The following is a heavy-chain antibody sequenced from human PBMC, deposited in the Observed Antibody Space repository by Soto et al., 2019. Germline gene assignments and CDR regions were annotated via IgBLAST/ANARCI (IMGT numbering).Heavy chain of an antibody. V-gene: IGHV1-69*12. D-gene: IGHD5-12*01. CDR2: IIPIFGTA. CDR3: ASSVAKYYYSGMDV. J-gene: IGHJ6*02. Sequence: QVQLVQSGAEVKKPGSSVKVSCKASGGTFSSYAISWVRQAPGQGLEWMGGIIPIFGTANYAQKFQGRVTITADESTSTAYMELRSLGSEDTSVYYCASSVAKYYYSGMDVWGQGTTVTVSS. CDR1: GGTFSSYA.